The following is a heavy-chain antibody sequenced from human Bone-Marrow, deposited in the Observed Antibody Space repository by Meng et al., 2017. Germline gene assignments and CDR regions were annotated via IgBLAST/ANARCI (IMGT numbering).Heavy chain of an antibody. D-gene: IGHD3-10*01. V-gene: IGHV3-30*04. Sequence: GESLKISCAASGFTFSSYAMHWVRQVPGKGLEWVAVISYDGSNKYYADSVKGRFTISRDNSKNTLYLQMNSLRAEDTAVYYCARDLALRYGSGSYSYWGQGTLVTVSS. CDR3: ARDLALRYGSGSYSY. CDR1: GFTFSSYA. CDR2: ISYDGSNK. J-gene: IGHJ4*02.